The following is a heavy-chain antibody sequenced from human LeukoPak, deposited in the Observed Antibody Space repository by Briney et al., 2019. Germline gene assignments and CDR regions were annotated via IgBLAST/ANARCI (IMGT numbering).Heavy chain of an antibody. V-gene: IGHV1-46*01. D-gene: IGHD6-13*01. Sequence: ASVKVSCKASGYTFTGYYMHWVRQAPGQGLEWMGIIDPSGGSTSYAQKFQGRVTMTRDMSTSTVYMELSSLRSEDTAVYYCARDRGAYSSSWYGPRAYYYYYMDVWGKGTTVTVSS. CDR1: GYTFTGYY. CDR2: IDPSGGST. J-gene: IGHJ6*03. CDR3: ARDRGAYSSSWYGPRAYYYYYMDV.